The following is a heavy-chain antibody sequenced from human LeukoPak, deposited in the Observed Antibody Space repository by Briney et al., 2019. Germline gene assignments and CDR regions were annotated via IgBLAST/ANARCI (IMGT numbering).Heavy chain of an antibody. CDR1: GGSISSGDYH. D-gene: IGHD2-2*02. CDR2: IDYSGST. Sequence: PSQTLSVTCTVSGGSISSGDYHWSWIRQPPGKGLEWIGYIDYSGSTYYNPSLKSRVTISLDTSKNQFSLKLSSVTAADPAVYYSASLTQGWVCSSTSCYSDVWGQGTTVTVSS. V-gene: IGHV4-30-4*08. J-gene: IGHJ6*02. CDR3: ASLTQGWVCSSTSCYSDV.